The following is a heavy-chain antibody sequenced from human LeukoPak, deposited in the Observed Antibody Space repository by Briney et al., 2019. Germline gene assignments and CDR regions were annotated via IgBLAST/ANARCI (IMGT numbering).Heavy chain of an antibody. CDR1: GGTISSYY. Sequence: PSETLSLTCTVSGGTISSYYWSWIRQPAGKGLEWIGRIYTSGSTNYNPSLKSRVTISVDKSKNQFSLKLSSVTAADTAVYYCARKGRAAAPPAWGQGTLVTVSS. J-gene: IGHJ5*02. D-gene: IGHD2-15*01. CDR3: ARKGRAAAPPA. CDR2: IYTSGST. V-gene: IGHV4-4*07.